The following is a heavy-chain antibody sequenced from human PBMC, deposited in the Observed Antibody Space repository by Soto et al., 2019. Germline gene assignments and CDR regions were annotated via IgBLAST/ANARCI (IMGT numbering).Heavy chain of an antibody. J-gene: IGHJ4*02. V-gene: IGHV4-34*01. CDR3: ARGYGGGVY. D-gene: IGHD3-3*01. Sequence: SETLSLTCAVYGGSFSGYYCSWIRQPPGKGLEWIGEINHSGSTNYNPSLKSRVTISVDTSKNQFSLKLSSVTAADTAVYYCARGYGGGVYWGQGTLVTVSS. CDR1: GGSFSGYY. CDR2: INHSGST.